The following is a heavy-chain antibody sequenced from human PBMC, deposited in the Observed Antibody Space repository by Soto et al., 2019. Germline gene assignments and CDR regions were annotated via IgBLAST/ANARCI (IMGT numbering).Heavy chain of an antibody. CDR2: IWYDGSNK. V-gene: IGHV3-33*01. Sequence: LRLSCAASGFTFSSYGMHWVRQAPGKGLEWVAVIWYDGSNKYYADSVKGRFTISRDNSKNTLYLQMNSLRAEDTAVYYCARGRDYYDSSGYSVGLDYWGQGTLVTVSS. CDR1: GFTFSSYG. CDR3: ARGRDYYDSSGYSVGLDY. J-gene: IGHJ4*02. D-gene: IGHD3-22*01.